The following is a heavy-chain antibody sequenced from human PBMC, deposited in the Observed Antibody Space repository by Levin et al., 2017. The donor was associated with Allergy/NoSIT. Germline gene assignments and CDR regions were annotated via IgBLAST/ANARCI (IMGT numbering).Heavy chain of an antibody. CDR2: ISYDGSNK. CDR1: GFTFSSYA. CDR3: ARDHIVVVPAAIPYYYYGMDV. D-gene: IGHD2-2*01. V-gene: IGHV3-30*04. Sequence: GESLKISCAASGFTFSSYAMHWVRQAPGKGLEWVAVISYDGSNKYYADSVKGRFTISRDNSKNTLYLQMNSLRAEDTAVYYCARDHIVVVPAAIPYYYYGMDVWGQGTTVTVSS. J-gene: IGHJ6*02.